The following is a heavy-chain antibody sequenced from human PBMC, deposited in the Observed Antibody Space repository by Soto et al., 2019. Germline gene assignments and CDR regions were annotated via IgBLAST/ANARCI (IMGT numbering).Heavy chain of an antibody. V-gene: IGHV3-23*01. J-gene: IGHJ4*02. CDR1: GFTFRTYD. D-gene: IGHD6-13*01. CDR2: ISGSGVKT. CDR3: AKEGSSSWRGDY. Sequence: GGFRRLSCEASGFTFRTYDISWVLQAPGKGLEWISAISGSGVKTYYADSVKGRFTISRDNSKNTLYVQMNSLRVDDSALYYCAKEGSSSWRGDYWGKGTLVTVSS.